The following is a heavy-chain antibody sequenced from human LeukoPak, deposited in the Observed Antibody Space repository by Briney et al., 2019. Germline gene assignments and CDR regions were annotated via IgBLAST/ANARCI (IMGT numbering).Heavy chain of an antibody. J-gene: IGHJ5*02. D-gene: IGHD2-2*01. CDR2: ISSSSSYI. CDR1: GFTFSSYS. Sequence: GGSLRLSCAASGFTFSSYSMNWVRQAPGKGLEWVSSISSSSSYIYYADSVKGRFTISRDNAKNSLYLQMNSLRAEDTAVYYCAIDDCSSTSYTTVGFDPWGQGTLVTVSS. V-gene: IGHV3-21*01. CDR3: AIDDCSSTSYTTVGFDP.